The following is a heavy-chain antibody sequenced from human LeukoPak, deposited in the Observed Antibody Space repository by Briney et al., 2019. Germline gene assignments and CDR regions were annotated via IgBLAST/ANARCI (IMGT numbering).Heavy chain of an antibody. Sequence: RPGGSLRLSCAASGFTFDDYGMSWVRQAPGKELEWVSGINWNGGSTGYADSVKGRFTISRDNAKNSLYLQMNSLRAEDTALYYCARDGGYSYGKIGDYFDYWGQGTLVTVSS. CDR3: ARDGGYSYGKIGDYFDY. J-gene: IGHJ4*02. D-gene: IGHD5-18*01. CDR1: GFTFDDYG. CDR2: INWNGGST. V-gene: IGHV3-20*04.